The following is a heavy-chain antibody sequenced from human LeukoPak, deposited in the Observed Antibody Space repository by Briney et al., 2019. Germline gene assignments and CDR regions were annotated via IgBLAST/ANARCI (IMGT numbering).Heavy chain of an antibody. V-gene: IGHV3-66*01. CDR2: IYSGGST. Sequence: AGGPLRLSCAPSGFTLRSKYKRGVRRAPGRGLEGVSVIYSGGSTYYADSVKGRFTISRDNSKNTLYLQMNSLRAEDTAVYYCARDTAFGESSLYDYWGQGTLVIVSS. J-gene: IGHJ4*02. D-gene: IGHD3-10*01. CDR3: ARDTAFGESSLYDY. CDR1: GFTLRSKY.